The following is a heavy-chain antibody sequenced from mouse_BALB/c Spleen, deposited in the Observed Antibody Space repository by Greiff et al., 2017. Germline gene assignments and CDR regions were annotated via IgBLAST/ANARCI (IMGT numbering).Heavy chain of an antibody. CDR1: GFSLTSYG. Sequence: QVQLQQSGPGLVAPSQSLSITCTVSGFSLTSYGVHWVRQPPGKGLEWLGVIWAGGSTNYNSALMSRLSISKDNSKSQVFLKMNSLQTDDTAMYYCARVAYDYDGAWFAYWGQGTLVTVSA. V-gene: IGHV2-9*02. D-gene: IGHD2-4*01. CDR2: IWAGGST. J-gene: IGHJ3*01. CDR3: ARVAYDYDGAWFAY.